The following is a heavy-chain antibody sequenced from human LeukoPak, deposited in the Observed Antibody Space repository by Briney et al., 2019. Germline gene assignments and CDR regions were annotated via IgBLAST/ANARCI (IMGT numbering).Heavy chain of an antibody. CDR1: GGSISSGSYY. V-gene: IGHV4-61*02. J-gene: IGHJ4*02. Sequence: SETLSLTCTVSGGSISSGSYYWRWIRQPAGKGLEWIGRIYTSGSTNYNPSLKSRVTISVDTSKNQFSLKLSSVTAADTAVYYCARDGGTVDTAMVVGYWGQGTLVTVSS. CDR3: ARDGGTVDTAMVVGY. CDR2: IYTSGST. D-gene: IGHD5-18*01.